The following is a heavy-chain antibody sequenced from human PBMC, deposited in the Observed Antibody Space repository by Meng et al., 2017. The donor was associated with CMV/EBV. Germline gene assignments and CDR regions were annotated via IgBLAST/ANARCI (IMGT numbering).Heavy chain of an antibody. CDR2: IYYSGST. D-gene: IGHD3-22*01. V-gene: IGHV4-39*01. CDR3: VGWDSSCYLAFDY. J-gene: IGHJ4*02. Sequence: SETLSLTCTVSGGSISSSSYYWGWIRQPPGKGLEWIGSIYYSGSTYYNPSLKSRVTISVDTSKNQFSLKLSSVTAADTAVYYCVGWDSSCYLAFDYWGQGTLVTVSS. CDR1: GGSISSSSYY.